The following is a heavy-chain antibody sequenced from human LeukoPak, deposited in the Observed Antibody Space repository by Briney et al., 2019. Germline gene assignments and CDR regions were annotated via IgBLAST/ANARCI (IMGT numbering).Heavy chain of an antibody. CDR1: GGSISSYY. Sequence: SETLTLTCTVSGGSISSYYWSWIRQPAGKGLEWIGRIYTSGSTNYNPSLKSRVTMSVDTSKNQFSLKLSSVTAADTAVYYCARAIAYCGGDCYPYYFDYWGQGTLVTVSS. V-gene: IGHV4-4*07. CDR3: ARAIAYCGGDCYPYYFDY. D-gene: IGHD2-21*02. CDR2: IYTSGST. J-gene: IGHJ4*02.